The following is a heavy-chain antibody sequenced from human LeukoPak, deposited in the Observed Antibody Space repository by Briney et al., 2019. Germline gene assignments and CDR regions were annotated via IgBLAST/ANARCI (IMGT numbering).Heavy chain of an antibody. J-gene: IGHJ4*02. CDR2: IYYSGST. V-gene: IGHV4-59*01. D-gene: IGHD4-17*01. CDR3: ARGGAVTPFDS. CDR1: GGSISSYY. Sequence: TPSETLSLTCTVAGGSISSYYWSWLRQPPGKGLEWIGYIYYSGSTNYNPSLKSRVTISVDTSKNQFSLKLRSVTAADTAVYYCARGGAVTPFDSWGQGTLVTVSS.